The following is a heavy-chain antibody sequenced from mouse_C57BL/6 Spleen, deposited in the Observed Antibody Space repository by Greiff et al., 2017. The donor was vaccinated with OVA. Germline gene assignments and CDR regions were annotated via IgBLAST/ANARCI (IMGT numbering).Heavy chain of an antibody. D-gene: IGHD2-5*01. V-gene: IGHV3-6*01. CDR2: ISYDGSN. Sequence: EVQRVESGPGLVKPSQSLSLTCSVTGYSITSGYYWNWIRQFPGNKLEWMGYISYDGSNNYNPSLKNRISITRDTSKNQFFLKLNSVTTEDTATYYCASPAYYSNLFAYWGQGTLVTVSA. CDR3: ASPAYYSNLFAY. CDR1: GYSITSGYY. J-gene: IGHJ3*01.